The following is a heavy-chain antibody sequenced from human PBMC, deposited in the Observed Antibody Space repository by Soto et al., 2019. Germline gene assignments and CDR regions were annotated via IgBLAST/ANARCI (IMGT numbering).Heavy chain of an antibody. D-gene: IGHD3-3*01. CDR1: GGYFSGYY. Sequence: SETLSLTCAVYGGYFSGYYWSWIRQPPGKGLEWIGEINHSGSTNYNPSLKSRVTISVDTSKNQFSLKLSSVTAADTAVYYCARTRYDFWSGYCVNNWLDPWGQGTLVTVSS. CDR2: INHSGST. CDR3: ARTRYDFWSGYCVNNWLDP. V-gene: IGHV4-34*01. J-gene: IGHJ5*02.